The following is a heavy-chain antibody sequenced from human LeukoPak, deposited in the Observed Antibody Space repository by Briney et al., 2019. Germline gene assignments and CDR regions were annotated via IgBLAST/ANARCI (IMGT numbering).Heavy chain of an antibody. Sequence: NPGGSLRLSCAASGFTFSSYSMNWVRQAPGKGLEWVSSISSSSSYIYYADSVKGRFTISRDNAKNSLYLQMNSLRAEDTAVYYCARDRGVAGSPTFPRFDPWGQGTLVTVSS. D-gene: IGHD1-26*01. CDR3: ARDRGVAGSPTFPRFDP. CDR2: ISSSSSYI. V-gene: IGHV3-21*01. CDR1: GFTFSSYS. J-gene: IGHJ5*02.